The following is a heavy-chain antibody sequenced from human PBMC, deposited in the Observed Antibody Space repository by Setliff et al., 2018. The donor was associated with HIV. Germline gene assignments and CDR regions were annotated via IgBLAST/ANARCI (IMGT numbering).Heavy chain of an antibody. CDR1: GDSITHDDYY. V-gene: IGHV4-39*07. Sequence: SETLSLTCTVSGDSITHDDYYWGWIRQPPGKGLEWIAIIHYNGRTYYDPSLKSRVTIFVDTSKTQFYLKLRSVTAADTAVYYCARDKPYDSSGYRTLYYWGQGTLVTVSS. CDR3: ARDKPYDSSGYRTLYY. D-gene: IGHD3-22*01. CDR2: IHYNGRT. J-gene: IGHJ4*02.